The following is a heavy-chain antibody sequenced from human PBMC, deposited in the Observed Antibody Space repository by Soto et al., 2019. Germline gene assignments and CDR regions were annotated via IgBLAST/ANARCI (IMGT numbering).Heavy chain of an antibody. CDR3: ARVPPSSRSPYSSGWPYYFDY. Sequence: PSETLSLTCAVYGGSFCGYDWSWIRQTPGKGLEWIGEINHSGSTNYNPSLKSRVTIPVDTSKNQFSLKLSSVTAADTAVYYCARVPPSSRSPYSSGWPYYFDYWGQGTLVTVSS. J-gene: IGHJ4*02. CDR2: INHSGST. V-gene: IGHV4-34*01. CDR1: GGSFCGYD. D-gene: IGHD6-19*01.